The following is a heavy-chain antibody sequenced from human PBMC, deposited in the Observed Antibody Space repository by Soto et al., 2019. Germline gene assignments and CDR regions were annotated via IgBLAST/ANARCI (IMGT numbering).Heavy chain of an antibody. V-gene: IGHV4-31*03. D-gene: IGHD1-26*01. CDR1: GGSIRSGGYY. J-gene: IGHJ5*02. CDR3: ARRLVGGFDP. CDR2: IYYSGST. Sequence: QVQLPESGPGLVKPSRTLSLPCTVSGGSIRSGGYYWSWIRQHPGKGLEWIGYIYYSGSTYYNPSLKSRVTISVDTSKNQCSLKLSSVTAADTAVYYCARRLVGGFDPWGQGTLVTVSS.